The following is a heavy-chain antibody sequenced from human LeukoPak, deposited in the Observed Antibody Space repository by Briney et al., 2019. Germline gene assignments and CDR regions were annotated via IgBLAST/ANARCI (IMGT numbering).Heavy chain of an antibody. CDR2: IKSKTNGGTT. D-gene: IGHD2-2*01. J-gene: IGHJ3*01. CDR1: GFTFSNVW. V-gene: IGHV3-15*01. CDR3: TAGCYWNAFDV. Sequence: GGSLRVYCAASGFTFSNVWLSWVRQAPGKGLEWVGRIKSKTNGGTTEYAAPVTGRFTISRDDSKNMIYLQMNSLKTEDTALYYCTAGCYWNAFDVWGQGTEVTVSS.